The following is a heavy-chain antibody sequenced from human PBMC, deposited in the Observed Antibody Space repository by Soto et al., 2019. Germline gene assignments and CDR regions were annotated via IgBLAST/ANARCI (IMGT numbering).Heavy chain of an antibody. V-gene: IGHV2-5*02. CDR2: IYWDDDK. D-gene: IGHD6-25*01. CDR1: GFSLSTSGVG. J-gene: IGHJ5*02. Sequence: QITLKESGPTLVKPTQTLTLTCTFSGFSLSTSGVGVGWIRQPPGKALEWLALIYWDDDKRYSPSLKSRLTITKAAAKNQVVLTMTNMDPVDTATYYCPHRWRLAVDGKEDYWCDPWGQGTLVTFSS. CDR3: PHRWRLAVDGKEDYWCDP.